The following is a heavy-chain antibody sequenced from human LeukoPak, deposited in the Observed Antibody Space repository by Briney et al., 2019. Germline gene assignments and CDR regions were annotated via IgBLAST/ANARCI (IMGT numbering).Heavy chain of an antibody. V-gene: IGHV3-21*01. CDR3: AREYYDILTGYYSYWYFDL. J-gene: IGHJ2*01. D-gene: IGHD3-9*01. Sequence: GGSLRLSCAASGFTFSSYSMNWVRQAPGKGLEWVSSISSSSSYIYYADSVKGRITISRDNAKNSLYLQMNSLRAEDTAVYYCAREYYDILTGYYSYWYFDLWGRGTLATVSS. CDR1: GFTFSSYS. CDR2: ISSSSSYI.